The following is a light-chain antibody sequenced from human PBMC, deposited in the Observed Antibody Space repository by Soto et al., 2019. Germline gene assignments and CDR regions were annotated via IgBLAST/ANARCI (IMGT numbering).Light chain of an antibody. CDR2: GVS. Sequence: ESVLTQSPGTLSFSPGERATLSCRASQSITTGYLAWYQQKPGQAPRLLIYGVSTRATGIPDRFSGSGSGTDFTLTISSLQPEDFATYYCQQSYSTPPITFGQGTRLEIK. CDR3: QQSYSTPPIT. J-gene: IGKJ5*01. CDR1: QSITTGY. V-gene: IGKV3-20*01.